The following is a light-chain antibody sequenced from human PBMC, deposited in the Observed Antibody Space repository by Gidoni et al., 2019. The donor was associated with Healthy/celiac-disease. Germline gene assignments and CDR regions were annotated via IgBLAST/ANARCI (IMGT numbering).Light chain of an antibody. Sequence: IQMTHSPSTLSASVGDRVTITCRASQSISSWLAWYQQKPGKAPKLLIYDASSLESGVPSRFSGGGSGTEFTLTISRLQPDDFATYYCQQYNSYPWTFGQGTKVEIK. CDR2: DAS. CDR1: QSISSW. V-gene: IGKV1-5*01. J-gene: IGKJ1*01. CDR3: QQYNSYPWT.